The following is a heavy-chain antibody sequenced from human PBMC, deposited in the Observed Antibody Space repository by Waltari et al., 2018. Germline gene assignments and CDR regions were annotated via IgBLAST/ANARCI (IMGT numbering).Heavy chain of an antibody. CDR3: ARGDRDFWSGYYNWFDP. Sequence: QVQLQQWGAGLLKPSETLSLTCAVYGGSFSGYYWSWIRQPPGKGLEWIGEINHSGSTNYNPSLKSRVTISVDTSKNQFSLKLSSVTAADTAVYYCARGDRDFWSGYYNWFDPWGQGTLVTVSS. J-gene: IGHJ5*02. CDR1: GGSFSGYY. V-gene: IGHV4-34*01. D-gene: IGHD3-3*01. CDR2: INHSGST.